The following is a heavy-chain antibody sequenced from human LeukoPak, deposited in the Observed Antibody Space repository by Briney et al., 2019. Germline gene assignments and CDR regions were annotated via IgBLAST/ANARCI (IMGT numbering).Heavy chain of an antibody. D-gene: IGHD2-21*01. J-gene: IGHJ4*02. V-gene: IGHV1-2*02. CDR1: GYTFTGYY. Sequence: SVKVSCKASGYTFTGYYMHWVRQAPGQGLEWMGWINPNGGGTNYAQKFQGRVTMTRDTSISKAYMLLRRLRSDATDVSICACSRVVGAWGLYFDYWGERNLGTLSS. CDR2: INPNGGGT. CDR3: ACSRVVGAWGLYFDY.